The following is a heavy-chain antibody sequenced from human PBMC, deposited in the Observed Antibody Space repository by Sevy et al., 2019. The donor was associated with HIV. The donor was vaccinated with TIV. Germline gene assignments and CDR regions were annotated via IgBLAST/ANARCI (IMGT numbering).Heavy chain of an antibody. Sequence: GESLKISCAASGFTFSGYAMNWVRQAPGKGLEWVSAINGKGRSTHYADSVEGRFTISRDNSKNTLYLEMNSRRAEDTAVYYCAKTINSGGGVVPAANYYYYGLDVWGQGTTVTVSS. CDR1: GFTFSGYA. D-gene: IGHD2-2*01. V-gene: IGHV3-23*01. J-gene: IGHJ6*02. CDR2: INGKGRST. CDR3: AKTINSGGGVVPAANYYYYGLDV.